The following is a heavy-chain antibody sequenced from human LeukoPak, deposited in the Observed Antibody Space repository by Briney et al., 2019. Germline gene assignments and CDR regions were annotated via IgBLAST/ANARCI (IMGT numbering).Heavy chain of an antibody. V-gene: IGHV1-24*01. D-gene: IGHD3-3*01. CDR1: GYTLTELS. CDR2: FDPEDGET. CDR3: ATGVAIFGVVTSDY. J-gene: IGHJ4*02. Sequence: ASVKVSCKVSGYTLTELSMHWVRQAPGKGLEWMGGFDPEDGETIYAQKFQGRVTMTEDTSTDTAYMEPSSLRSEDTAVYYCATGVAIFGVVTSDYWGQGTLVTVSS.